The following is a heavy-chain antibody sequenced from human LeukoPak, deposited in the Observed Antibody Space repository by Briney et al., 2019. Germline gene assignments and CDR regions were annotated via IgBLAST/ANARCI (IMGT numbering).Heavy chain of an antibody. CDR2: IIPIFGTA. D-gene: IGHD2-2*01. V-gene: IGHV1-69*01. CDR1: EGTFSSYA. CDR3: ATLVPAARWFDP. J-gene: IGHJ5*02. Sequence: SVKVSCKASEGTFSSYAISWVRQAPGQGLEWMGGIIPIFGTANYAQKFQGRVTITADESTSTAYMELSSLRSEDTAVYYCATLVPAARWFDPWGQGTLVTVSS.